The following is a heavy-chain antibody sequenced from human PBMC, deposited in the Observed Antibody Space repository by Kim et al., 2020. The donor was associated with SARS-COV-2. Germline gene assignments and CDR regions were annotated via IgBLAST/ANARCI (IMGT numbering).Heavy chain of an antibody. V-gene: IGHV4-34*01. D-gene: IGHD2-8*01. CDR1: GGSFSGYY. CDR3: ARGRAPDIVLMVYRIDWFDP. J-gene: IGHJ5*02. Sequence: SETLSLTCAVYGGSFSGYYWSWIRQPPGKGLEWIGEINHSGSTNYNPSLKSRVTISVDTSKNQFSLKLSSVTAADTAVYYCARGRAPDIVLMVYRIDWFDPWGQGTLVTVSS. CDR2: INHSGST.